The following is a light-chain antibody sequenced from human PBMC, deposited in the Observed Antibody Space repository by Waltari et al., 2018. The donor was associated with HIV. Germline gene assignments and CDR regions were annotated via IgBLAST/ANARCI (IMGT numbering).Light chain of an antibody. CDR1: QSVSSTY. Sequence: EIMLTQSPGTLSLSPGERATLSCRASQSVSSTYLAWYQQKPGQAPRLLIYGASSRATGIPDRCSGSGYGADFTRTISGLEPEDVAVYYCQQYGSVFTFAQGTRLEMK. V-gene: IGKV3-20*01. J-gene: IGKJ5*01. CDR2: GAS. CDR3: QQYGSVFT.